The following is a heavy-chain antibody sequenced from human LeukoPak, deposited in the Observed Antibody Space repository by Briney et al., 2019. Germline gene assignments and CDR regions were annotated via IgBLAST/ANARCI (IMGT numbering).Heavy chain of an antibody. Sequence: TGGSLRLSCAASGFTFSSYAMSWVRQAPGKGLEWVSVISGSGTNTYYADSVKGRFTIFRDNSKNTLYLQMNSLRAEDTAVYYCAKGLAAAGNWFDPWGQGTLVTVSS. J-gene: IGHJ5*02. CDR2: ISGSGTNT. V-gene: IGHV3-23*01. CDR3: AKGLAAAGNWFDP. D-gene: IGHD6-13*01. CDR1: GFTFSSYA.